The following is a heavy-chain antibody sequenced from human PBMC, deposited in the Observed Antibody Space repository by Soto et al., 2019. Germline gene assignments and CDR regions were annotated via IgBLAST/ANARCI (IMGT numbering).Heavy chain of an antibody. V-gene: IGHV1-69*04. D-gene: IGHD6-13*01. CDR2: IIPILGLA. CDR3: ARDSSSGQDNYFCHY. CDR1: GGTFSSYT. J-gene: IGHJ4*01. Sequence: SVKVSCKASGGTFSSYTISWVRQAPGQGLEWMGRIIPILGLANYAQKFQGRVTITADKSTSTAYMELSCLRSEVTAVYYCARDSSSGQDNYFCHYWG.